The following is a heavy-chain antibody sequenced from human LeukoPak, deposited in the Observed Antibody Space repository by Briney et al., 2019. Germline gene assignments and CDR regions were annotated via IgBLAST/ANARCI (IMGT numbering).Heavy chain of an antibody. CDR3: ARDGLYDSSGYYMDS. Sequence: PSETLSLTCIASGGAISSYYWSWIRQSPGKGLEWIGYIYYSGGTKYNPSLTSRVTISVDRAQNQFSLTLTSVTAADTAVYYCARDGLYDSSGYYMDSWGQGTPVIVSS. D-gene: IGHD3-22*01. V-gene: IGHV4-59*01. CDR2: IYYSGGT. J-gene: IGHJ4*02. CDR1: GGAISSYY.